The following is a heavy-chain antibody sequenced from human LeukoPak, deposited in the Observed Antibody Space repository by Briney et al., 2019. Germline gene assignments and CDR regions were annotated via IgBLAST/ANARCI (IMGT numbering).Heavy chain of an antibody. V-gene: IGHV4-39*01. D-gene: IGHD6-13*01. J-gene: IGHJ5*01. CDR3: ARHAGGSSWYYWFDS. CDR1: GGSISSSSHY. Sequence: TLSLTCIVSGGSISSSSHYWGWIRQPPGKGLEWIGSIYDSGTTYHNPSLKSRITISVETSKNQFSLKLNSLTAADTAVYYCARHAGGSSWYYWFDSWGQGTLVTVS. CDR2: IYDSGTT.